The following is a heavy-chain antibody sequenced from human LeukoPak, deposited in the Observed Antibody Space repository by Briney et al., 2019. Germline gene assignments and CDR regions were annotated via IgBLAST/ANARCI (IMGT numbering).Heavy chain of an antibody. J-gene: IGHJ4*02. CDR1: GYSISSGYH. D-gene: IGHD1-1*01. V-gene: IGHV4-38-2*02. Sequence: SETLSLTCTVSGYSISSGYHWGWIRQPPGKGLEWIGNIYHSGSTCYNPSFKSRVTISVDTSKNQFSLKLSSMTAADTAVYYCARGDRNWNYYDYWGQGTLVTVSS. CDR3: ARGDRNWNYYDY. CDR2: IYHSGST.